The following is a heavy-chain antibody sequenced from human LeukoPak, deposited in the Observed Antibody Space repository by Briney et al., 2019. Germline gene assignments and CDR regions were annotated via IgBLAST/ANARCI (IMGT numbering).Heavy chain of an antibody. V-gene: IGHV3-30*04. Sequence: PGGSLRLSCAASGFTFSSYAMHWVRQAPGKGLEWVAVISYDGSNKYYADSVKGRFTISRDNSKNTLYLQMNSLRAEDTAVYYCARAPGGDYVWGSYRSRALGWFDPWGQGTLVTVSS. CDR3: ARAPGGDYVWGSYRSRALGWFDP. J-gene: IGHJ5*02. D-gene: IGHD3-16*02. CDR1: GFTFSSYA. CDR2: ISYDGSNK.